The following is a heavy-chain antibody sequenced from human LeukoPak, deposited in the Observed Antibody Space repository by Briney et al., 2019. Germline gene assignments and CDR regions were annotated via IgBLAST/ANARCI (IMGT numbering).Heavy chain of an antibody. V-gene: IGHV3-11*06. J-gene: IGHJ5*01. Sequence: GGSLRLSCAASGFTFSDYYMAWVRQAPGKGLEWVSYISDSSTYTSYADSVKGRSTISRDNAKNSLYLQMDSLRAEDTALYYCARASVRFGDYDSWGQGTLVTVSS. CDR3: ARASVRFGDYDS. CDR2: ISDSSTYT. CDR1: GFTFSDYY. D-gene: IGHD4-17*01.